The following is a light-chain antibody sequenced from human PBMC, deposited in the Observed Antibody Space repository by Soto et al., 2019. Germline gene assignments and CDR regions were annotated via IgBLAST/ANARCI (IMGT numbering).Light chain of an antibody. CDR3: MQGLQLPPT. CDR1: QSLVHSSGYNF. V-gene: IGKV2-28*01. J-gene: IGKJ2*01. CDR2: LGS. Sequence: DIAMTQSPLSLPVTPGEPASISCRSSQSLVHSSGYNFLDWYLQKPGQSPQLLIYLGSNRASGVPDRFSGSGSGTDFILKISRVEAEDVGVYYCMQGLQLPPTFGQGTKLEIK.